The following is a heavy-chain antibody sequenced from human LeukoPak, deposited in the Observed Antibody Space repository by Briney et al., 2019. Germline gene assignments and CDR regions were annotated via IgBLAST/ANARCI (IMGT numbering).Heavy chain of an antibody. Sequence: GGSLRLSCAASGFTFSSYGMHWVRQAPGKGLEWVAVISYDGSNKYYADSVKGRFTISRDSSKNTLYLQMNSLRAEDTAVYYCAIGTYYYGSGSYVWGQGTLVTVSS. J-gene: IGHJ4*02. CDR1: GFTFSSYG. V-gene: IGHV3-30*03. CDR3: AIGTYYYGSGSYV. D-gene: IGHD3-10*01. CDR2: ISYDGSNK.